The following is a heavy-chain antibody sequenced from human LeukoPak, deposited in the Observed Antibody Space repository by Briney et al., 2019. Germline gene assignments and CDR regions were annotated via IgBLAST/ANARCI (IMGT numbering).Heavy chain of an antibody. J-gene: IGHJ4*02. CDR1: GYTFTGYY. V-gene: IGHV1-2*02. CDR3: TRAKRVIFDY. CDR2: INPNSGAT. D-gene: IGHD1-1*01. Sequence: ASLKVSCKASGYTFTGYYMHWVRQAPGQGLEWMGWINPNSGATLYAQKFQGRVTMTRDTSINTAYMELSSLRSDDTAAYYCTRAKRVIFDYWGRGTLVTVSS.